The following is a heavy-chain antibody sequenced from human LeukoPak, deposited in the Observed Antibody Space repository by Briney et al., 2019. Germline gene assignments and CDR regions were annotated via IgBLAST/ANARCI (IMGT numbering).Heavy chain of an antibody. J-gene: IGHJ6*02. CDR2: ISWQSNTR. Sequence: GRSLRLSCAASGFFFDDYGMHWVRQVPGKGLEWVSGISWQSNTRKYADSVRGRFTISRDNAKNSLYLQMNSLKLEDTALYYCVKDRDFWSGLDVWGQGTMVTVS. CDR3: VKDRDFWSGLDV. V-gene: IGHV3-9*01. CDR1: GFFFDDYG. D-gene: IGHD3-3*01.